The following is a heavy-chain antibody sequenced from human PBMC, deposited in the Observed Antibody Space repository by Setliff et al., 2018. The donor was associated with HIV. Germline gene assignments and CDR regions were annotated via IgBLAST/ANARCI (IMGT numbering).Heavy chain of an antibody. V-gene: IGHV3-30*04. Sequence: PGESLKISCAASGFTFGNFAMHWVRQAPGKGLEWVAVISSDGSNDYYVDSVRGRFTISRDNDRNTLNLRMDRLRADDTAVYYCARGGDWDDCYYMDVWGKGTTVTVSS. CDR3: ARGGDWDDCYYMDV. J-gene: IGHJ6*03. D-gene: IGHD1-1*01. CDR1: GFTFGNFA. CDR2: ISSDGSND.